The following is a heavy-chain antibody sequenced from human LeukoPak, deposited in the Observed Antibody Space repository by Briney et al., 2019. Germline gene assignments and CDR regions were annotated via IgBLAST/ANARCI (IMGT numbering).Heavy chain of an antibody. J-gene: IGHJ5*02. Sequence: LSGGSLRLSCAASGFTFSSYAMSWVRQAPGKGLEWVSAISGSGGSTYYTDSVKGRFTISRDNAKNSLYLQMNILRAEDTAVYYCARDRSSGWSSNWFDPWGQGTLVTVSS. CDR1: GFTFSSYA. CDR3: ARDRSSGWSSNWFDP. D-gene: IGHD6-19*01. CDR2: ISGSGGST. V-gene: IGHV3-23*01.